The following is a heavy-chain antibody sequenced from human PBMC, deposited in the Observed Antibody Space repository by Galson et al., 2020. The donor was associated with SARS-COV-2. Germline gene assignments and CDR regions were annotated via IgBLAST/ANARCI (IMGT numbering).Heavy chain of an antibody. CDR3: ARDARGYRDWELSVNWYFDL. V-gene: IGHV3-74*01. J-gene: IGHJ2*01. D-gene: IGHD3-9*01. CDR1: GFGFSNHD. CDR2: ISRDGGSA. Sequence: GGSLRLSCAASGFGFSNHDMHWVRQAPGKGLEWVSRISRDGGSAGYTESVVGRFTISRDNAKSTVFLQMNSLRAEDTARYYCARDARGYRDWELSVNWYFDLWGRGTLVTVSS.